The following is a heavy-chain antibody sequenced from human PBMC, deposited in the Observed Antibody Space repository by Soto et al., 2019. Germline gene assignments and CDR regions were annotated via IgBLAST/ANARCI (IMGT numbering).Heavy chain of an antibody. CDR1: GFSLSTSGVG. D-gene: IGHD6-19*01. CDR2: IYWNDDK. CDR3: AHSAGIAVAEYFQH. V-gene: IGHV2-5*01. Sequence: QITLKESGPTLVKPTQTLTLTCTFSGFSLSTSGVGVGWIRQPPGKALEWLALIYWNDDKRYSPSLKSRLTITKDTSKNQVVLTLTNMDPVDTATYYCAHSAGIAVAEYFQHWGQGTLVTVSS. J-gene: IGHJ1*01.